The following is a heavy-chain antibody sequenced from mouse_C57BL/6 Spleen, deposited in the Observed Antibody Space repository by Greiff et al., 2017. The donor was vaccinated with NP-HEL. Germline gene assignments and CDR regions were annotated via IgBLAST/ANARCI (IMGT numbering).Heavy chain of an antibody. Sequence: EVQVVESGGGLVKPGGSLKLSCAASGFTFSDYGMHWVRQAPEKGLEWVAYISSGSSTTYYADTVKGRFTISRDNAKNTLYLQLTSLRSEDTAMCYCARPDYYAMDYWGQGTSVTVAS. CDR1: GFTFSDYG. J-gene: IGHJ4*01. V-gene: IGHV5-17*01. CDR3: ARPDYYAMDY. CDR2: ISSGSSTT.